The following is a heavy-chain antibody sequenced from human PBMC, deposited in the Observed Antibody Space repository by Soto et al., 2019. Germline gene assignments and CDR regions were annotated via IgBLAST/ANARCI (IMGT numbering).Heavy chain of an antibody. Sequence: PGGSLRLSCAVSGFTVSSNYMNWVRQAPGKGLEWVSFIYSGGNTYYADSVKGRFTISRDNSKNMLYLQMNSLRFEDTAVYYCAREVRVRGFAFDIWGQGTMVTVSS. CDR3: AREVRVRGFAFDI. J-gene: IGHJ3*02. V-gene: IGHV3-66*01. CDR2: IYSGGNT. CDR1: GFTVSSNY. D-gene: IGHD3-3*01.